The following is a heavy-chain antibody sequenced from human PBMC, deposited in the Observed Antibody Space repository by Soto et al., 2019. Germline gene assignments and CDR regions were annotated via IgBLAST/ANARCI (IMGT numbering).Heavy chain of an antibody. CDR3: SRDVVVGAKALNY. CDR2: IKEDGSEK. D-gene: IGHD2-15*01. Sequence: GPLRDSCAASELNCSNYCMAWVSKTPGKGLEWVANIKEDGSEKHYVDSVKGRFTISRDNAKNSLYLQMNSLRVEDTAVYFCSRDVVVGAKALNYWGQGALVTGSS. V-gene: IGHV3-7*01. CDR1: ELNCSNYC. J-gene: IGHJ4*02.